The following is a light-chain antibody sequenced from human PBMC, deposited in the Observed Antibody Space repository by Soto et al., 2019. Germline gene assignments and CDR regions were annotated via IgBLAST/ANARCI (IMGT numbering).Light chain of an antibody. CDR3: QQYYSDPLT. J-gene: IGKJ4*01. CDR2: GAS. Sequence: IRMTQSPSSLFAPTGDRVTVTCRASQGISSYLAWYQQKPGKAPKLLIYGASTLQSGVPSRFSGSGSETDYTLTISRLQSEDFATYYCQQYYSDPLTFGGGTKVEIK. V-gene: IGKV1-8*01. CDR1: QGISSY.